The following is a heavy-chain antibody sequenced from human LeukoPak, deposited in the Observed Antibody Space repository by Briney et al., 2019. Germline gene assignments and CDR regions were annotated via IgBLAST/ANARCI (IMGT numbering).Heavy chain of an antibody. V-gene: IGHV4-34*01. D-gene: IGHD6-13*01. CDR2: INHSGST. CDR1: GGSFSGYY. Sequence: PSETLSLTCAVYGGSFSGYYWSWIRQPPGKGLEWIGEINHSGSTNYNPSLKSRVTISVDTSKNQFSLKLSSVTAADTAVYYCARKMWLQLVPFDYWGQGTLVTVSS. J-gene: IGHJ4*02. CDR3: ARKMWLQLVPFDY.